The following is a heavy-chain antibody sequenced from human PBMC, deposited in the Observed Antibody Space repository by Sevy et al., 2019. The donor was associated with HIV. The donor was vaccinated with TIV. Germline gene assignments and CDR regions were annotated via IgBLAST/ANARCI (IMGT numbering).Heavy chain of an antibody. CDR1: GFTFSKYW. J-gene: IGHJ4*02. V-gene: IGHV3-7*01. CDR2: INQDGSEK. CDR3: ARETGGSHFDY. Sequence: GESLKISCAASGFTFSKYWMSWVRQAPGKGLEWVANINQDGSEKYYVDSVKGRFTISRDNGKNSLYLQMNSLRAEDTAVYYCARETGGSHFDYWGQGTLVTVSS. D-gene: IGHD3-10*01.